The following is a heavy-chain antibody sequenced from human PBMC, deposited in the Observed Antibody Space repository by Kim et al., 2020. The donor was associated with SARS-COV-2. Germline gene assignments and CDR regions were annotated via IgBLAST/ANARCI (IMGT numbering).Heavy chain of an antibody. CDR1: GFTFSSYG. J-gene: IGHJ3*02. CDR2: IWYDGSNK. V-gene: IGHV3-33*08. D-gene: IGHD3-22*01. Sequence: GGSLRLSCAASGFTFSSYGIHWVRQAPGKGLEWVAVIWYDGSNKYYADSVKGRFTISRDNSKNTLYLQMNSLRAEDTAVYYCAREDYYDSTHAFDIWGQGTMVTVSS. CDR3: AREDYYDSTHAFDI.